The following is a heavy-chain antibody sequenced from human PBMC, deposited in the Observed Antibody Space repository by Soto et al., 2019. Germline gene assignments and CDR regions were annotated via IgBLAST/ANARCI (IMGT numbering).Heavy chain of an antibody. D-gene: IGHD3-3*01. J-gene: IGHJ4*02. CDR3: TRQWLLWGAFDF. Sequence: GGSQRLSSAASGFSFSDSTIHWVRQASGKGLEWVGRIRSKTNTYATAYAASVKGRFTISRDDSKNTAYLQMNSLKTDDTAIYYCTRQWLLWGAFDFWGQGTPVTVSS. CDR1: GFSFSDST. CDR2: IRSKTNTYAT. V-gene: IGHV3-73*01.